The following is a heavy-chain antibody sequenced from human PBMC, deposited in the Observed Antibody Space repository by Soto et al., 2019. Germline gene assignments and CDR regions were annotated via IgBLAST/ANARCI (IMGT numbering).Heavy chain of an antibody. CDR1: GYSFTSYY. D-gene: IGHD2-2*01. Sequence: ASVKVSCKASGYSFTSYYMHWVRRAPGQGLEWMGIIHPSAGSTSYAQKLEGRFTMTRDTSTSTVYMELSSLKSEDTAVYYCARDSVLVPSALYYFDYWGQGTLVTVSS. V-gene: IGHV1-46*03. CDR2: IHPSAGST. CDR3: ARDSVLVPSALYYFDY. J-gene: IGHJ4*02.